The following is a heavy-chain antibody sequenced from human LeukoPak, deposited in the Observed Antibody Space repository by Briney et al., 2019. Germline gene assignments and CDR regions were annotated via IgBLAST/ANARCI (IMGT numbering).Heavy chain of an antibody. CDR2: ISAYNGNT. CDR3: ARDLGDSSSWYEDYFDY. V-gene: IGHV1-18*01. J-gene: IGHJ4*02. CDR1: GYTFTSYG. Sequence: ASVKVSCKASGYTFTSYGISWVRQAPGQGLEWMGWISAYNGNTNYAQKLQGRVTLTTDTSTSTAYMELRSLRSDDTAVYYCARDLGDSSSWYEDYFDYWGQGTLVTVSS. D-gene: IGHD6-13*01.